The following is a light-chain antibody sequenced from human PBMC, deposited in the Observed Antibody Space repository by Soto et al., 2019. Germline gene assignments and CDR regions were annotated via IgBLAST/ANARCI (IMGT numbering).Light chain of an antibody. CDR3: AVWDDSLNGPV. Sequence: QSMVTQPPSVSAAPRQRVTISCSGSDSNIGNNAVNWYQKFPGKAPKLLIHFDDRVASGVSDRISGSKSGTSASLSISGLQSEDEADYYCAVWDDSLNGPVFGGGTKVTVL. CDR1: DSNIGNNA. J-gene: IGLJ3*02. V-gene: IGLV1-36*01. CDR2: FDD.